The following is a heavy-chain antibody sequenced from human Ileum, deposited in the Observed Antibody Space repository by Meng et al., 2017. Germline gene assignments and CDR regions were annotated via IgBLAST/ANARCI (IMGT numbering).Heavy chain of an antibody. CDR2: IQTSGNT. D-gene: IGHD2-21*02. J-gene: IGHJ5*02. CDR3: VKDGWEYCSGGDCYSGWFDP. Sequence: VRRRGSGPELVKLSQTLSSTWGVSGAGYWVWVRRPGGRGLEWIGCIQTSGNTNYNPSLKSRVIMTVDTSKKQVSLRLTSVTAADTAVYYCVKDGWEYCSGGDCYSGWFDPWGQGTLVTVSS. V-gene: IGHV4-61*02. CDR1: GAGY.